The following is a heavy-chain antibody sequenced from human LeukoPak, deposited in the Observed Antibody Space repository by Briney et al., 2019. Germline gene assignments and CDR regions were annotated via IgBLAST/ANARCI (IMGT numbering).Heavy chain of an antibody. CDR3: ARFYANEWELPH. D-gene: IGHD1-26*01. CDR1: GFTFSSYS. V-gene: IGHV3-48*01. J-gene: IGHJ4*02. CDR2: ISSSSSTI. Sequence: GGSLRLSCAASGFTFSSYSMNWVRQAPGKGLEWVSYISSSSSTIYYADSVKGRFTISRDNSKSTLYLQMNSLRAEDTAVYYCARFYANEWELPHWGQGTLVTVSS.